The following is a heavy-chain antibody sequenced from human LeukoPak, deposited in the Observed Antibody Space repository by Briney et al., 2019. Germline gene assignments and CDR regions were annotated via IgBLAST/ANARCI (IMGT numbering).Heavy chain of an antibody. CDR1: GFTFSSYA. J-gene: IGHJ4*02. V-gene: IGHV3-23*01. CDR2: ISGSGGST. Sequence: PGGFLRLSCAASGFTFSSYAMSWVRQAPGKGLEWVSAISGSGGSTYYADSVKGRFTISRDNSKNTLYMQMNSLRAEDTAVYYCAKANYIVVPAAMDYWGQGTLVTVSS. D-gene: IGHD2-2*01. CDR3: AKANYIVVPAAMDY.